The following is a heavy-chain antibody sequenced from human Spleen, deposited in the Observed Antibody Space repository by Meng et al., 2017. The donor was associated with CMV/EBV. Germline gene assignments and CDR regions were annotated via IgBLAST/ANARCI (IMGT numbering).Heavy chain of an antibody. V-gene: IGHV5-51*01. CDR3: ARLDWVRGVIDY. CDR1: ANSFTSYW. CDR2: IYPGDSDT. J-gene: IGHJ4*02. D-gene: IGHD3-10*01. Sequence: GGEVKKPGGSLKISCKGSANSFTSYWIGWVRQMPGKGLEWMGIIYPGDSDTRYSPSFQGQVTISADKSISTAYLQWSSLKASDTAMYYCARLDWVRGVIDYWGQGTLVTSPQ.